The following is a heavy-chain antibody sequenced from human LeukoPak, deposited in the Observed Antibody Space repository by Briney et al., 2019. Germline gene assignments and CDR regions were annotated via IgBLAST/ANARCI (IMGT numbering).Heavy chain of an antibody. V-gene: IGHV3-53*01. Sequence: GGSLRLSCAASGFTDPTNYMTWVRRAPGKGLEWVSIIYTDGSTYYADSVKGRFTISRDNSKSTLYLQMNSLRAEDTAVYYCGRSTAWYAFDYWGQGTLVTVSS. D-gene: IGHD6-19*01. CDR3: GRSTAWYAFDY. CDR1: GFTDPTNY. J-gene: IGHJ4*02. CDR2: IYTDGST.